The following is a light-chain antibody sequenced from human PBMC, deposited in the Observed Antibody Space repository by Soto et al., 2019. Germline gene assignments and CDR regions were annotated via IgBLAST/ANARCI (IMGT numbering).Light chain of an antibody. J-gene: IGLJ1*01. Sequence: QSVLTQPPSASGSPGQSVTISCTGKSSDVGGYNYVSWYQQHPGKAPKLMIYEVSKRPSGVPDRFSGSKSGNTASLTVSGLQAEDEAEYYCSSYAGSNNLVFGTGTKLTVL. CDR2: EVS. CDR1: SSDVGGYNY. CDR3: SSYAGSNNLV. V-gene: IGLV2-8*01.